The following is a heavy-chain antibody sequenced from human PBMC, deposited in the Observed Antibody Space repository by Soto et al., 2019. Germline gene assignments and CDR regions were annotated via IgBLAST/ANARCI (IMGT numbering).Heavy chain of an antibody. Sequence: SVTLSLACSHISSSIHSHFWSWIRQPPGKGLEWIVYIYYSGSTNYNPSLKSRVTISVDTSKNQFSLKLSSVTAADTAVYYCARRYGWAFDIWGQGTMVS. CDR1: SSSIHSHF. J-gene: IGHJ3*02. V-gene: IGHV4-59*08. D-gene: IGHD3-16*01. CDR2: IYYSGST. CDR3: ARRYGWAFDI.